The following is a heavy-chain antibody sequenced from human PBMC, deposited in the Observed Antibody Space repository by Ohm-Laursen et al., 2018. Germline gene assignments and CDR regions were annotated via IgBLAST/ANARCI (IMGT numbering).Heavy chain of an antibody. CDR2: IRKDGGET. J-gene: IGHJ3*02. V-gene: IGHV3-7*01. CDR3: ARDPTFHAFDI. Sequence: SLRLSCAASGFLFSNYWMNWVCQAPGKGLERVDNIRKDGGETYYVDSVKGRFTISRDNAKNSLYLQINSLKGEDTAVYFCARDPTFHAFDIWGQGTMVTVSS. CDR1: GFLFSNYW. D-gene: IGHD2/OR15-2a*01.